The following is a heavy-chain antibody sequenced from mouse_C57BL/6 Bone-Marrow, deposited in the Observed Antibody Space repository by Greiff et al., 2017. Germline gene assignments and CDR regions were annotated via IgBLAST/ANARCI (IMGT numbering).Heavy chain of an antibody. Sequence: EVQLQQSGAELVRPGASVKLSCTASGFNIKDDYMHWVKQRPEHGLEWIGWIDPENGDTEYASKFQGKATITADSSSNTAYLQLSSLASEDTAVYYCTTGVTTVVADYWGQGTTLTVSS. D-gene: IGHD1-1*01. V-gene: IGHV14-4*01. CDR1: GFNIKDDY. CDR2: IDPENGDT. J-gene: IGHJ2*01. CDR3: TTGVTTVVADY.